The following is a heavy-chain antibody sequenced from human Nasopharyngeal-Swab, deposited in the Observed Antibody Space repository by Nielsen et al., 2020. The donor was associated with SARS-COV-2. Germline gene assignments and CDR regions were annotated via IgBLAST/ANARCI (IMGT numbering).Heavy chain of an antibody. V-gene: IGHV4-30-4*01. J-gene: IGHJ6*03. CDR2: IYYSGGT. D-gene: IGHD2-15*01. CDR3: AREGYCSGGSCYSGRPYYYYYMDF. Sequence: WIRQPPGKGLEWIGYIYYSGGTYYNPSLKSRVTISVDKSKNQFSLKLSSVTAADTAVYYCAREGYCSGGSCYSGRPYYYYYMDFWGKGTTVTVSS.